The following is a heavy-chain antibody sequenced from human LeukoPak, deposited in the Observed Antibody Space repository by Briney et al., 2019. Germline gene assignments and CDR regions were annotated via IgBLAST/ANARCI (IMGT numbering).Heavy chain of an antibody. Sequence: SETLSLTCTVSGGSISSSSYYWGWIRQPPGKGLEWIGSIYYSGTTYYNPSLKSRVTISVDTSKNQFSLKLSSVTAADTAVYYCARDPFTMIVVDAFDIWGQGTMVTVSS. D-gene: IGHD3-22*01. CDR3: ARDPFTMIVVDAFDI. V-gene: IGHV4-39*02. J-gene: IGHJ3*02. CDR1: GGSISSSSYY. CDR2: IYYSGTT.